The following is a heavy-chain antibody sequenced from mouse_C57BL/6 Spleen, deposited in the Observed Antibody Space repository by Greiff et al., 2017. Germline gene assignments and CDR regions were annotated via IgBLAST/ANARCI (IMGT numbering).Heavy chain of an antibody. CDR3: AGYYSNSFAY. Sequence: VKLVESGPGLVAPSQSLSITCTVSGFSFTSYAISWVRQPPGKGLEWLGVIWTGGGTNYNSALKSRLSISKDNSKSQVFLKMNSLQTDDTARYYCAGYYSNSFAYWGQGTLVTVSA. V-gene: IGHV2-9-1*01. J-gene: IGHJ3*01. CDR1: GFSFTSYA. D-gene: IGHD2-5*01. CDR2: IWTGGGT.